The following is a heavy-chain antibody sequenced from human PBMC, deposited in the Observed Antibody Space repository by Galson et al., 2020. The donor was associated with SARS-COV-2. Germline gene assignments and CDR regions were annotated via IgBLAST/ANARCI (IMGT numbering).Heavy chain of an antibody. V-gene: IGHV5-51*01. CDR2: IYPGDSDT. CDR1: GYSFTSYW. Sequence: KIGESLKISCKGSGYSFTSYWIGWVRQMPGKGLEWMGIIYPGDSDTRYSPSFQGQVTISADKSISTAYLQWSSLKASDTAMYYCARQKYSSYYYFDYWGQGTLVTVSS. J-gene: IGHJ4*02. CDR3: ARQKYSSYYYFDY. D-gene: IGHD2-15*01.